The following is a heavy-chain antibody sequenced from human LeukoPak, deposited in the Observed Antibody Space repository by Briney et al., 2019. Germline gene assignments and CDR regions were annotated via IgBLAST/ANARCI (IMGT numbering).Heavy chain of an antibody. CDR1: GYTFTSYS. CDR2: ISAYNGNT. J-gene: IGHJ4*02. Sequence: EASVKVSCKASGYTFTSYSITWVRQAPGQGLEWMRWISAYNGNTNYAQKLQGRVTMTTDTSTSTAYMELRSLRSDDTAVYYCARGSPPRRNYDSRGYYSYYFDYWGQGTLVTVSS. CDR3: ARGSPPRRNYDSRGYYSYYFDY. V-gene: IGHV1-18*01. D-gene: IGHD3-22*01.